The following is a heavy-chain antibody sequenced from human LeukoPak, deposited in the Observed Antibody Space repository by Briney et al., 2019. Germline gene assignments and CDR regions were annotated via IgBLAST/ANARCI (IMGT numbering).Heavy chain of an antibody. CDR3: ARGGDHLYCGGDCSYYYMDV. CDR2: INPNSGGT. CDR1: GYTFTGYY. V-gene: IGHV1-2*02. J-gene: IGHJ6*03. D-gene: IGHD2-21*01. Sequence: ASVKVSCKASGYTFTGYYMHWVRQAPGQGLEWMGWINPNSGGTNYAQKFQGRVTMTRDTSISTAYMELSRLRSDDTAVYYCARGGDHLYCGGDCSYYYMDVWGKGTTVTVSS.